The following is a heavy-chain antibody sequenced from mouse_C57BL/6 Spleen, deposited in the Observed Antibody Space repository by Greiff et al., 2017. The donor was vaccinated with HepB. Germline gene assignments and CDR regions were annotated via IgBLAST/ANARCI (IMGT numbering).Heavy chain of an antibody. CDR2: IDPEDGET. J-gene: IGHJ4*01. CDR1: GFNIKDYY. Sequence: VQLKQSGAELVKPGASVKLSCTASGFNIKDYYMHWVKQRPEQGLEWIGRIDPEDGETKYAPKFQGKATITADTSSNTAYLQLSSLTTEDTAVYYWARSGYYYGSRRDYYAMDYWGQGTSVTVSS. D-gene: IGHD1-1*01. CDR3: ARSGYYYGSRRDYYAMDY. V-gene: IGHV14-2*01.